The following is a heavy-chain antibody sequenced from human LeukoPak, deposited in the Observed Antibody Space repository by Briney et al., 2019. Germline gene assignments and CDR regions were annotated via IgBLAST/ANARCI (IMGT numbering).Heavy chain of an antibody. CDR2: ISSSSSYI. Sequence: PGGSLRLSCAASGFTFSSYSMNWVRQAPGKGLEWVSSISSSSSYIYYADSVKGRFTISRDNAKNSLYLQMNSLRAEDTAVYYCARGGVGLGSSSWYNNYYMDVWGKGTTVTVSS. D-gene: IGHD6-13*01. V-gene: IGHV3-21*01. CDR1: GFTFSSYS. CDR3: ARGGVGLGSSSWYNNYYMDV. J-gene: IGHJ6*03.